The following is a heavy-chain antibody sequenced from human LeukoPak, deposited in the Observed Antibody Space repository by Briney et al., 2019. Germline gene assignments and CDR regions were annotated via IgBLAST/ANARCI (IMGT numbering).Heavy chain of an antibody. J-gene: IGHJ4*02. V-gene: IGHV7-4-1*02. CDR1: GYIFSNYA. Sequence: ASVKVSCKASGYIFSNYAINWVRQAPGQGLEWMGWVDTITKNPIYGQGFAGRFVFSLDTSVSTAYLQISRLKAEDTALYYCARVGHDVLTGYYIAYWGQGTLVTVSS. CDR3: ARVGHDVLTGYYIAY. D-gene: IGHD3-9*01. CDR2: VDTITKNP.